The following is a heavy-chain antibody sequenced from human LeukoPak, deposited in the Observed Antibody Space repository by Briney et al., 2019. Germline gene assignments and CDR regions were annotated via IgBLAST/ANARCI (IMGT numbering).Heavy chain of an antibody. CDR1: GFTFSSYG. CDR2: ISYDGSNK. V-gene: IGHV3-30*03. CDR3: ARDDHYGDYYYYYYMDV. J-gene: IGHJ6*03. Sequence: GGSLRLSCAASGFTFSSYGMHWVRQAPGKGLEWVAVISYDGSNKYYADSVKGRFTISRDNAKNSLYLQMNSLRAEDTAVYYCARDDHYGDYYYYYYMDVWGKGTTVTISS. D-gene: IGHD4-17*01.